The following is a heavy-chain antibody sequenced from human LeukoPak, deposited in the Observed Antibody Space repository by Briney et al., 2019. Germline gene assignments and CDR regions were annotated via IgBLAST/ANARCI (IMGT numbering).Heavy chain of an antibody. CDR2: TYYRSKWYT. CDR1: GXSVSSNSSA. J-gene: IGHJ2*01. V-gene: IGHV6-1*01. CDR3: ARERDGYNYVELWCFDL. Sequence: SQTLSLTCAISGXSVSSNSSAWNWIRQSPSRGLEWLGRTYYRSKWYTDYAVSVKSRITINPDTSKNQFSLQLNSVTPEDTAVYYCARERDGYNYVELWCFDLWGRGTLVTVSS. D-gene: IGHD5-24*01.